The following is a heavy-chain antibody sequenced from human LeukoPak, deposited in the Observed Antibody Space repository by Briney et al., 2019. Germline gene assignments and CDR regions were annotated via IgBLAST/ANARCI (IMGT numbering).Heavy chain of an antibody. V-gene: IGHV3-9*01. J-gene: IGHJ4*02. CDR1: GFTFDDYA. CDR3: AKDLDYYDSSTSVLEY. CDR2: ISWNSGSI. D-gene: IGHD3-22*01. Sequence: GGSLRLSCAASGFTFDDYAMHWVRQAPGKGLEWVSGISWNSGSIGYADSVKGRFTISRDTGKNSLYLQMNSLRAEDTALYYCAKDLDYYDSSTSVLEYWGQGTLVTVSS.